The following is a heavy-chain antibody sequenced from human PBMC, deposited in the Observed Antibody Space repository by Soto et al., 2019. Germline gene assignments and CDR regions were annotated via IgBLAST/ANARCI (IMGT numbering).Heavy chain of an antibody. CDR3: VRGGRGYTRDDVFDI. Sequence: EVQLVESGGGLVKPGGSLRLSCVDSGFSFRSYSMNWVRQAPGKGLEWVSSISYIINPIFYADSLKGRFTISRDNAKNSLYLQMNSLRAEDKAVYYCVRGGRGYTRDDVFDIWGQGTMVTVSS. V-gene: IGHV3-21*06. J-gene: IGHJ3*02. CDR1: GFSFRSYS. D-gene: IGHD2-2*02. CDR2: ISYIINPI.